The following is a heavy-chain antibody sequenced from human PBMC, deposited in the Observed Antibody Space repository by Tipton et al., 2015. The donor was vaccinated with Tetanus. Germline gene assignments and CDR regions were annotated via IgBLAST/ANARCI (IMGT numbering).Heavy chain of an antibody. CDR3: VTGITLDY. J-gene: IGHJ4*01. Sequence: SLRLSCVASGFTFSTYWIHWVRQVPGKGLVWVSRIKGDGTTTAFADSVKGRFSISRDNAQNTLNLQMNSLRGEDTAVYYRVTGITLDYWGHGTLVTVSS. CDR2: IKGDGTTT. V-gene: IGHV3-74*01. D-gene: IGHD5-24*01. CDR1: GFTFSTYW.